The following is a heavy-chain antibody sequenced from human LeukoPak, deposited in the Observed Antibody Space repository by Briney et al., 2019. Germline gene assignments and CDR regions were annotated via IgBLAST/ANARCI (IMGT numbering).Heavy chain of an antibody. CDR1: GFTFSSYW. V-gene: IGHV3-74*01. CDR2: INTDGSST. J-gene: IGHJ4*02. D-gene: IGHD3-3*01. CDR3: AKVFTIFGVVIGY. Sequence: QPGGSLRLSCAASGFTFSSYWMHWVRQAPGKGLVWVSRINTDGSSTSYADSVKGRFTISRDNSKNTLYLQMNSLRAEDTAVYYCAKVFTIFGVVIGYWGQGTLVTVSS.